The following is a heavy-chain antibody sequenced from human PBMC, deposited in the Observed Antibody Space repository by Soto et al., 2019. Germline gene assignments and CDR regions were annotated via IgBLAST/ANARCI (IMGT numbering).Heavy chain of an antibody. CDR1: GFTFSSYA. V-gene: IGHV3-23*01. D-gene: IGHD3-9*01. CDR2: ISGSGGST. J-gene: IGHJ4*02. CDR3: AKDLNEGGIPAEWLLFQVFDY. Sequence: PGGSLRLSCAASGFTFSSYAMSWVRQAPGKGLEWVSAISGSGGSTYYADSVKGRFTISRDNSKNTLYLQMNSLRAEDTAVYYCAKDLNEGGIPAEWLLFQVFDYWGQGTLVTVSS.